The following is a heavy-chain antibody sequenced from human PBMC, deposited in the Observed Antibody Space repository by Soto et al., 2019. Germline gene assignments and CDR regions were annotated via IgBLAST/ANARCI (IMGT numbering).Heavy chain of an antibody. Sequence: ASVKVSCKASGGTFSSYAISWVRQAPGQGLEWMGGIIPIFGTANYAQKFQGRVTITADESTSTAYMELSSLRSEDTAVYYCARLPYYYDSSGSYNWFDPWGQGTLVTVSS. D-gene: IGHD3-22*01. CDR1: GGTFSSYA. V-gene: IGHV1-69*13. CDR3: ARLPYYYDSSGSYNWFDP. CDR2: IIPIFGTA. J-gene: IGHJ5*02.